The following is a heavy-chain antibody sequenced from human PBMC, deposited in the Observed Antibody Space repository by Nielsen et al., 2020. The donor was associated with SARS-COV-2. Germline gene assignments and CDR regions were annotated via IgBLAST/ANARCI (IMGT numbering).Heavy chain of an antibody. V-gene: IGHV5-51*01. Sequence: VRQMPGKGLEWMGIIYPGDSDTKYSPSFQGQVTISADKSINTAYLQWNSLQASDTAMYYCARGANGHYYYYYMDVWGEGTTVTVSS. J-gene: IGHJ6*03. CDR3: ARGANGHYYYYYMDV. CDR2: IYPGDSDT. D-gene: IGHD4/OR15-4a*01.